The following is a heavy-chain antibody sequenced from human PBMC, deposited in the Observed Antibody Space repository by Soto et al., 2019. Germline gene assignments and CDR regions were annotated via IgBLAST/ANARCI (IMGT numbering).Heavy chain of an antibody. CDR2: ISSATNYI. Sequence: PGGSLRLSCAASGFTFTRYSMNWVRQAPGKGLEWVSSISSATNYIYYGDSMKGRFTISRDNAKNSLYLEMNSLRAEDTAVYYCARESEDLTSNFDYWGQGTLVTVSS. CDR3: ARESEDLTSNFDY. CDR1: GFTFTRYS. J-gene: IGHJ4*02. V-gene: IGHV3-21*06.